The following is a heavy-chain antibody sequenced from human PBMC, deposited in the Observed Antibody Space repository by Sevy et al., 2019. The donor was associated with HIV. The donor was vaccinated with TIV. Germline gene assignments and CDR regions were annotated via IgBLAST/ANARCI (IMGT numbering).Heavy chain of an antibody. CDR2: INQDGSEK. Sequence: GSLRLSCAASGFTFSKYWMSWVRQAPGKGLEWVANINQDGSEKYYVDSVKGRFIISRDNGKNSLYLQMNSLRAEDTAVYYCARETGSSHFDYWGQGTLVTVSS. J-gene: IGHJ4*02. D-gene: IGHD3-10*01. V-gene: IGHV3-7*01. CDR3: ARETGSSHFDY. CDR1: GFTFSKYW.